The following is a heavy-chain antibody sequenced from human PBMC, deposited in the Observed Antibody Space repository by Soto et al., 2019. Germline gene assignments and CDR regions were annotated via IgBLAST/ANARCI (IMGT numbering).Heavy chain of an antibody. D-gene: IGHD2-8*01. J-gene: IGHJ4*02. CDR2: ISSSSSYI. V-gene: IGHV3-21*01. CDR3: ARDEGMLTFDY. CDR1: GFPFGSYS. Sequence: EVQLVESGEALANPGGSLRLPLEPPGFPFGSYSRNGSRRPPGKGLEWVSSISSSSSYIYYADSVKGRFTISRDNAKNSLYLQMNSLRAEDTAVYYCARDEGMLTFDYWGQGTLVTVSS.